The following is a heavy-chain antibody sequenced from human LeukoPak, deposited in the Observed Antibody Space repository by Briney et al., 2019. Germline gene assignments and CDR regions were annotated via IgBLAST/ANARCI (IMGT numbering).Heavy chain of an antibody. D-gene: IGHD2-15*01. J-gene: IGHJ6*02. CDR2: ISGSGGST. Sequence: PGGSLRLSCAASGFTFSSYAMSWVRQAPGKGLEWVSAISGSGGSTYYADSVKGRFTISRDNSKNTLYPQMNSLRDEDTAVYYCARESTLSYYGMDVWGQGTTVTVSS. V-gene: IGHV3-23*01. CDR1: GFTFSSYA. CDR3: ARESTLSYYGMDV.